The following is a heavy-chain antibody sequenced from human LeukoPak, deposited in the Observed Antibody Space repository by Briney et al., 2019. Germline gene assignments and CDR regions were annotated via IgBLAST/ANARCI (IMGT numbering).Heavy chain of an antibody. Sequence: GGSLRLSCTASGFTFGDYAMSWVRQAPGKGLEWVGFIRSKAYGGTTEYAASVKGRFTISRDDSKGIAYLQMNSLKTEDTAVYYCTRDDFPYSSSWSDDYWGQGTLVTVSS. V-gene: IGHV3-49*04. J-gene: IGHJ4*02. D-gene: IGHD6-13*01. CDR2: IRSKAYGGTT. CDR3: TRDDFPYSSSWSDDY. CDR1: GFTFGDYA.